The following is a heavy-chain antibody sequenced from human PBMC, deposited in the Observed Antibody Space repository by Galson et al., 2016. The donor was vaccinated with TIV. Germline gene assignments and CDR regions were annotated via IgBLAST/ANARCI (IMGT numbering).Heavy chain of an antibody. CDR3: AKIDSSGYNYGGRFVF. Sequence: SLRLSCAASGFTFSSHAITWVRQAPGKGLEWISAISGGGGSTYHTDSVKGRFTISRDDSKNTVFLQRNSLRAEGTAVYYCAKIDSSGYNYGGRFVFWGQGTLVTVSS. J-gene: IGHJ4*02. V-gene: IGHV3-23*01. D-gene: IGHD3-22*01. CDR1: GFTFSSHA. CDR2: ISGGGGST.